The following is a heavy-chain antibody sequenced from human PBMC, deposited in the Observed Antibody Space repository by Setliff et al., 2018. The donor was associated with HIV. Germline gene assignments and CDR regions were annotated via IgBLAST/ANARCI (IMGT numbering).Heavy chain of an antibody. J-gene: IGHJ4*02. Sequence: PSETLSLTCSVSCGSISSGTYYWGWIRQPPGKGLEWIGCMSHSGSTLYHPSLKSRVTISVDTSNNHFTLKLSSVTAAATAVYCCARYPHYFDRSGYYSGFYFDYWGRGTLVTVPQ. CDR3: ARYPHYFDRSGYYSGFYFDY. V-gene: IGHV4-39*06. D-gene: IGHD3-22*01. CDR1: CGSISSGTYY. CDR2: MSHSGST.